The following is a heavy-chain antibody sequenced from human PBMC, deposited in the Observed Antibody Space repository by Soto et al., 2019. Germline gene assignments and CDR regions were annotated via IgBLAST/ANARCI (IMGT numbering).Heavy chain of an antibody. CDR1: GGSISGYY. J-gene: IGHJ6*02. CDR3: ARDLWGYCGTDCYPLDV. CDR2: MYNTGST. Sequence: SETLSLTCTVSGGSISGYYWSWIRQPPGKGLEWIGYMYNTGSTVYNPYFKSRVTISVDTSKNQFSLKLNSVTAADTAVYYFARDLWGYCGTDCYPLDVWGQGTTVTVSS. V-gene: IGHV4-59*01. D-gene: IGHD2-21*02.